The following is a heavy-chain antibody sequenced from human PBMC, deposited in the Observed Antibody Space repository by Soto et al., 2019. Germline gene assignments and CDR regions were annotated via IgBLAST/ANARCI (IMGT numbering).Heavy chain of an antibody. CDR3: ARGRVTIFGVVTYYYYGMGV. CDR1: GGTFSSYA. D-gene: IGHD3-3*01. CDR2: IIPIFGTA. J-gene: IGHJ6*02. V-gene: IGHV1-69*13. Sequence: ASVKVSCKASGGTFSSYAISWVRQAPGQGLEWMGGIIPIFGTANYAQKFQGRVTITADESTSTAYMELSSLRSEDTAVYYCARGRVTIFGVVTYYYYGMGVCRQRPTVTAPS.